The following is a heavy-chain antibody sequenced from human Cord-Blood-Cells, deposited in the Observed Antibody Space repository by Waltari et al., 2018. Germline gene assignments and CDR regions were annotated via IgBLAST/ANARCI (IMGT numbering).Heavy chain of an antibody. Sequence: QVQLVQSGAEVKKPGASVKVSCKASGYTFTSYAMHWVRQAPGQRLEWMGWINAGNGNTKYSQKFQGRVTITRYTSASTAYMELSSLRSEDTAVYYCARDQGGDYDAFDIWCQGTMVTVSS. CDR1: GYTFTSYA. D-gene: IGHD2-21*02. V-gene: IGHV1-3*01. CDR2: INAGNGNT. CDR3: ARDQGGDYDAFDI. J-gene: IGHJ3*02.